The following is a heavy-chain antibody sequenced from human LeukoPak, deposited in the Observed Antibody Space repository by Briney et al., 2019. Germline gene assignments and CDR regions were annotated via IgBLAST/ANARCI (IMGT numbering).Heavy chain of an antibody. CDR3: ARFPKRGYYDPYYFDY. CDR2: IYYSGST. CDR1: GGSISSSSYY. V-gene: IGHV4-39*07. D-gene: IGHD3-22*01. J-gene: IGHJ4*02. Sequence: SETLSLTCTVSGGSISSSSYYWGWIRQPPGKGLEWIGSIYYSGSTYYNPSLKSRVTISVDTSKNQFSLKLSSVTAADTAVYYCARFPKRGYYDPYYFDYWGQGTLVTVSS.